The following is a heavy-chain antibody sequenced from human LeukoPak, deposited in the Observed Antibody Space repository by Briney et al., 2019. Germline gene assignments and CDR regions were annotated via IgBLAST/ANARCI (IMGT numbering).Heavy chain of an antibody. V-gene: IGHV6-1*01. J-gene: IGHJ4*01. Sequence: SQTHSLTCAISGDSVSNKNTAWNWIRQSPSRGLEWLGRTFYRSKWYNSYAVSVKSRITINPDTSNNHFSLQLNSVTPEDTAVYYCARAGFCSGSDCYSRFDYWGQGTLVTVSS. D-gene: IGHD2-15*01. CDR1: GDSVSNKNTA. CDR3: ARAGFCSGSDCYSRFDY. CDR2: TFYRSKWYN.